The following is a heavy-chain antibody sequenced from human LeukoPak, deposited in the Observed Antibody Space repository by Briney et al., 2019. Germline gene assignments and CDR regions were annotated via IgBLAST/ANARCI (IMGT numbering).Heavy chain of an antibody. V-gene: IGHV3-21*01. D-gene: IGHD3-22*01. CDR1: GFTFSIYS. Sequence: KPGGSLRLSCATSGFTFSIYSMNWVRQARGKGLEWVSSISDSSIYMYYAESVKGRFTISRDNAKNSLFLQMNSLRAEDTAVYYCARDLAYYYDSSYDWGQGTLVTVSS. CDR2: ISDSSIYM. CDR3: ARDLAYYYDSSYD. J-gene: IGHJ4*02.